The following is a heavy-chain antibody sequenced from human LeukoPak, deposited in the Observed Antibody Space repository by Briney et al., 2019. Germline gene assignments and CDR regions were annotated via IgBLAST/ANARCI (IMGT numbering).Heavy chain of an antibody. Sequence: GGSLRLSCAASGFTFSNYGMHWVRQAPGKGLEWVSSISSSSSYVYYADSVKGRFTISRDNAKNSLYLQMNSLRAEDTAVYYCARESYDFWSGYSPVGYWGQGTLVTVSS. D-gene: IGHD3-3*01. CDR1: GFTFSNYG. CDR3: ARESYDFWSGYSPVGY. J-gene: IGHJ4*02. CDR2: ISSSSSYV. V-gene: IGHV3-21*01.